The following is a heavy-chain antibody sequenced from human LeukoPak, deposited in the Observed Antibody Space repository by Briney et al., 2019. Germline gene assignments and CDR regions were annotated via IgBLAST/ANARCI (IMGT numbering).Heavy chain of an antibody. CDR2: ISAYNGNT. CDR3: ARDGHYGDYSSYFDY. CDR1: GYTFTSYG. J-gene: IGHJ4*02. Sequence: ASVKVSCKASGYTFTSYGISWVRQAPGQGLEWMVWISAYNGNTNYAQKLQGRVTMTTDTSTSTAYMELRSLRSDDTAVYYCARDGHYGDYSSYFDYWGQGTLVTVSS. D-gene: IGHD4-17*01. V-gene: IGHV1-18*01.